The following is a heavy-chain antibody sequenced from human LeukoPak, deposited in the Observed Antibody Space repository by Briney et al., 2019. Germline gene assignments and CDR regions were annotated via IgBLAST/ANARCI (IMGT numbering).Heavy chain of an antibody. Sequence: PSETLSLTCTVSGGSISSSSYYWGWIRQPPGKGLEWIGSIYYSGSTYYNPSLKSRVTISVDTSKNQFSLKLSSVTAADMAVYYCARGLAAGGYLGGLDSWGQGTLVTVSS. CDR2: IYYSGST. V-gene: IGHV4-39*07. CDR1: GGSISSSSYY. CDR3: ARGLAAGGYLGGLDS. D-gene: IGHD6-13*01. J-gene: IGHJ4*02.